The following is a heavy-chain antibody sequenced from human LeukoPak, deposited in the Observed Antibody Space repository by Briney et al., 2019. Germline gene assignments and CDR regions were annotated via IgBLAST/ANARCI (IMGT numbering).Heavy chain of an antibody. D-gene: IGHD6-13*01. CDR2: ISAYNCNT. J-gene: IGHJ4*02. V-gene: IGHV1-18*01. Sequence: ASVKVSCKASGYTFTSYGINWVRQAPGQRREWMGWISAYNCNTNYAQKLQGRVTMTTDTSTSTAYMELRSLRSDDTAVYYCTRDLPYSSSWESIDYWGQGTLVTVSS. CDR1: GYTFTSYG. CDR3: TRDLPYSSSWESIDY.